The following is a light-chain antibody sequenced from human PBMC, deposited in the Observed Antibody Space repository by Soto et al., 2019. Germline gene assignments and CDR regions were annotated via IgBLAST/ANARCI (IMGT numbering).Light chain of an antibody. J-gene: IGKJ1*01. CDR2: GPS. CDR1: QSVARNY. V-gene: IGKV3-20*01. Sequence: ENVLTQSPGTLSLSPGERATLSCRASQSVARNYLAWYRQEPGQAPRLLVYGPSTRATGIPDRFSGSGSGTDFTLTISRLEPEDFAVYYCHQYASSPQTFGQGTKVEVK. CDR3: HQYASSPQT.